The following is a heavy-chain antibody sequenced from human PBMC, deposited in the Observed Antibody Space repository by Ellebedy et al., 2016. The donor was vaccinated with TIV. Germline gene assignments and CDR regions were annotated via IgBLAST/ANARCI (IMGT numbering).Heavy chain of an antibody. CDR1: GGSINNYF. V-gene: IGHV4-59*01. J-gene: IGHJ1*01. CDR3: YGSGSYGVEY. CDR2: IYHQGST. D-gene: IGHD3-10*01. Sequence: MPSETLSLTCAVSGGSINNYFWSWIRQPPGKGLEWIRYIYHQGSTNYNPSLGSRVTISVDTSKNQVALKLSSVTAADTATYYCYGSGSYGVEYWGQGTLVTVTS.